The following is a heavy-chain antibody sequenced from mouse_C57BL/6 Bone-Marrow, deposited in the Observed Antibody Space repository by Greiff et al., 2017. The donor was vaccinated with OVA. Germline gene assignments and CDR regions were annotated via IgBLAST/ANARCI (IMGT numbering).Heavy chain of an antibody. D-gene: IGHD2-5*01. CDR2: IDPENGDT. Sequence: EVKLMESGAELVRPGASVKLSCTASGFNIKDDYMHWVKQRPEQGLEWIGWIDPENGDTEYAAKFQGKATITADTSSTTAYLQLSSLTSEDTAVYYCTCYYYSNPMDYWGQGTSVTVSS. V-gene: IGHV14-4*01. J-gene: IGHJ4*01. CDR1: GFNIKDDY. CDR3: TCYYYSNPMDY.